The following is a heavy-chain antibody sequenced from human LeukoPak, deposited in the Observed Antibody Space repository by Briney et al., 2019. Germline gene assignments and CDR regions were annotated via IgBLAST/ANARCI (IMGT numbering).Heavy chain of an antibody. V-gene: IGHV4-4*07. Sequence: SETLSLTCTVSGGSISSYYWSWIRQPAGKGLEWIGRIYTSGSTNYNPSLKSRVTMSVDTSKNQFSLKLSSVTAADTAVYYCARGRINRMGFDWFWGYFDYWGQGTLVTVSS. CDR2: IYTSGST. CDR3: ARGRINRMGFDWFWGYFDY. J-gene: IGHJ4*02. D-gene: IGHD3-9*01. CDR1: GGSISSYY.